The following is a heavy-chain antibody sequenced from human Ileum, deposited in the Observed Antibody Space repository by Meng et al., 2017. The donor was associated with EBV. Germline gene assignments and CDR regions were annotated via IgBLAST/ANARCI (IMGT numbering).Heavy chain of an antibody. Sequence: QVQLVQSGPEVKKPGASVKVSCKASGYTFTSYDINWVRQGTGQGLEWMGWMNPNRGTTGYAQKFQGRVTMTRNISKSTAYMDLSSLRSEDTAVYYCATGVADFEYWGPGTLVIVSS. J-gene: IGHJ4*02. CDR1: GYTFTSYD. V-gene: IGHV1-8*01. D-gene: IGHD6-19*01. CDR2: MNPNRGTT. CDR3: ATGVADFEY.